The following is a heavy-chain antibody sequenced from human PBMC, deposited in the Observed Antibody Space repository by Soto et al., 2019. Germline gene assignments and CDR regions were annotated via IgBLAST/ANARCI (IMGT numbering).Heavy chain of an antibody. CDR3: ARHSRGYCSGGSCYAFDI. J-gene: IGHJ3*02. Sequence: PSETLSLTCTVSGGSISSYYWSWIRQPPGKGLEWIGYIYYSGSTNYNPSLKSRVTISVDTSKNQFSLKLSSVTAADTAVYYCARHSRGYCSGGSCYAFDIWGQGTMVT. CDR2: IYYSGST. CDR1: GGSISSYY. V-gene: IGHV4-59*08. D-gene: IGHD2-15*01.